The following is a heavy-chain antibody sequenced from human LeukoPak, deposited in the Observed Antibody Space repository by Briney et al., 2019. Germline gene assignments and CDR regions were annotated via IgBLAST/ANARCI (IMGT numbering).Heavy chain of an antibody. Sequence: PSQTLSLTCTVSGGSISSGSYYWSWIRQPAGKGLEWIGRIDTSGSTNYNPSLKSRVTISVDTSKNQFSLKLSAVTAADTAVYYCAREGGYSYGDAPLHFDYWGQETLVTVSS. J-gene: IGHJ4*02. V-gene: IGHV4-61*02. D-gene: IGHD5-18*01. CDR3: AREGGYSYGDAPLHFDY. CDR1: GGSISSGSYY. CDR2: IDTSGST.